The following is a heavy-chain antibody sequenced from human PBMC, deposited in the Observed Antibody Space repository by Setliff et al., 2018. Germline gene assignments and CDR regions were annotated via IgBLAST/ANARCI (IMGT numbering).Heavy chain of an antibody. J-gene: IGHJ4*02. Sequence: GGSLRLSCAASGFVFSNFAMNWVRQAPGKGLEWVSTISGGGTNMDYADSVKGRFTISGDNSNSEVFLQMDSLRAEDTAVYYCARDQARWLVAAGTFDYWGLGALVTVSS. CDR3: ARDQARWLVAAGTFDY. CDR2: ISGGGTNM. V-gene: IGHV3-23*01. CDR1: GFVFSNFA. D-gene: IGHD1-1*01.